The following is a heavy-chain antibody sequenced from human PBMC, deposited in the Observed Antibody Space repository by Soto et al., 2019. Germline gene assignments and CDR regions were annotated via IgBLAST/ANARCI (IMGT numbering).Heavy chain of an antibody. Sequence: SVNVSCKASGYTFTCNYMHLLRQAPGQGLEWMGWSNPNSGGTNYAQKFQGRVTMTRDTSISTAYMELSRLRSDDTSVYYCAREYSSSTHVAYWGQGTLVTVFS. CDR1: GYTFTCNY. CDR2: SNPNSGGT. CDR3: AREYSSSTHVAY. V-gene: IGHV1-2*02. D-gene: IGHD6-6*01. J-gene: IGHJ4*02.